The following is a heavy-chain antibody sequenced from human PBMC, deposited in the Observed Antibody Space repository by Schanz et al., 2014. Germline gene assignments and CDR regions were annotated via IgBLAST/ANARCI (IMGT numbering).Heavy chain of an antibody. CDR3: AKYGTGKGVSFEY. V-gene: IGHV3-48*04. CDR2: ISWNSGSV. J-gene: IGHJ4*02. Sequence: VQLVESGGGVVQPGRSLRLSCAVSGFTFSSYGMHWVRQAPGKGLEWVSSISWNSGSVAYADSVKGRFTISRDNAKNSLYLQMNSLTAEDTAVYYCAKYGTGKGVSFEYWGQGTLVTVSS. CDR1: GFTFSSYG. D-gene: IGHD1-26*01.